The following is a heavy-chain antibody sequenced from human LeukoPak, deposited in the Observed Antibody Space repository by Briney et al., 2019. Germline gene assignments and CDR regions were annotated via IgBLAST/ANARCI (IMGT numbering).Heavy chain of an antibody. D-gene: IGHD7-27*01. CDR1: GGSFSGYY. J-gene: IGHJ3*01. CDR2: IYYSGST. Sequence: SETLSLTCAVYGGSFSGYYWSWIRQPPGKGLEWIGYIYYSGSTNYSPSLKSRVTTSVDTSKKQFSLKLSSVTAADTAVYYCARSKWGYAFDVWGQGTMVTVSS. V-gene: IGHV4-59*01. CDR3: ARSKWGYAFDV.